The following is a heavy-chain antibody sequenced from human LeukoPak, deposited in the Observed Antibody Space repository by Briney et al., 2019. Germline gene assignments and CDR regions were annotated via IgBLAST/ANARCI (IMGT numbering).Heavy chain of an antibody. Sequence: LSLTCTVSGDSISSSSHYWGWIRQPPGKGLEWVAVISYDGSNKYYADSVKGRFTISRDNSKNTLYLQMNSLRAEDTAVYYCARDRTYYDSSGYSRGYFDYWGQGTLVTVSS. J-gene: IGHJ4*02. V-gene: IGHV3-30*04. D-gene: IGHD3-22*01. CDR3: ARDRTYYDSSGYSRGYFDY. CDR1: GDSISSSS. CDR2: ISYDGSNK.